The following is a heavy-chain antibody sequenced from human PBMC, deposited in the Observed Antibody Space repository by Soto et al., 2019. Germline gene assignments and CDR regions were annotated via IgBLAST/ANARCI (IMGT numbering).Heavy chain of an antibody. D-gene: IGHD5-18*01. V-gene: IGHV4-30-4*01. CDR2: IYYSGST. CDR3: ARSRGYSYDIPE. Sequence: SETLSLTCTVSGGSISSGGYYWSWIRQPPGKGLEWIGYIYYSGSTYYNPSLKGRVTISVDTSKNQFSLKLSSVTAADTAVYYCARSRGYSYDIPEWGQGTLVTVSS. CDR1: GGSISSGGYY. J-gene: IGHJ4*02.